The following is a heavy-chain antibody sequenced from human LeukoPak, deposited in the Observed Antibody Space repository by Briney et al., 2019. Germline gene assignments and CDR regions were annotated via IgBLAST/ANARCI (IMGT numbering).Heavy chain of an antibody. D-gene: IGHD6-19*01. CDR1: GFTFSSYA. CDR2: ISYDGSNK. J-gene: IGHJ4*02. CDR3: ARDYSSGWTTDY. V-gene: IGHV3-30-3*01. Sequence: GGSVRLSCAASGFTFSSYAMHWVRQAPGKGLEWVAVISYDGSNKYYADSVKGRFTISRDNSKNTLYLQMNSLRAEDTAVYYCARDYSSGWTTDYWGQGTLVTVSS.